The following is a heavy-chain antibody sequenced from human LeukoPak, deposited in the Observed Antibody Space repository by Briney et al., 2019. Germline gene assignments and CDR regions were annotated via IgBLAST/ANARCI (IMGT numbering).Heavy chain of an antibody. V-gene: IGHV4-59*01. D-gene: IGHD3-3*01. CDR3: ARLAYDFWSGSIPNWFDP. CDR1: GGSISSYY. Sequence: TSETLSLTCTVSGGSISSYYWSWIRQPPGKGLEWIGYIYYSGSTNYSPSLKSRVTISVDTSKNQFSLNLSSVTAADTAVYYCARLAYDFWSGSIPNWFDPWGQGTLVTVSS. J-gene: IGHJ5*02. CDR2: IYYSGST.